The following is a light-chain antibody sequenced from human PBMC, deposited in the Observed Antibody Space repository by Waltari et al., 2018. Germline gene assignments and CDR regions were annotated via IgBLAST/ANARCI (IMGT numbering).Light chain of an antibody. CDR3: QQYNSYSST. V-gene: IGKV1-5*03. J-gene: IGKJ3*01. CDR2: KAS. CDR1: QSISSW. Sequence: DIQMTQSPSTLSASVGDRVTITCRASQSISSWLAWYQQKPGKAPNLLIYKASSLKSGVPSRFSGSGSGTEFTLTVSSLQPDDFATYYCQQYNSYSSTFGPGTKVDIK.